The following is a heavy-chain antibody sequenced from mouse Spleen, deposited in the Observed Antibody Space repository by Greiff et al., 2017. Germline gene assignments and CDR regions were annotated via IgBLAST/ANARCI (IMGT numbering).Heavy chain of an antibody. Sequence: EVKLVESGGGLVKPGGSLKLSCAASGFTFSSYAMSWVRQTPEKRLEWVATISSGGSYTYYPDSVKGRFTISRDNAKNTLYLQMSSLRSEDTAMYYCARQGYGIPFDYWGQGTTRTGAS. V-gene: IGHV5-9-3*01. CDR2: ISSGGSYT. J-gene: IGHJ2*01. CDR3: ARQGYGIPFDY. D-gene: IGHD2-10*02. CDR1: GFTFSSYA.